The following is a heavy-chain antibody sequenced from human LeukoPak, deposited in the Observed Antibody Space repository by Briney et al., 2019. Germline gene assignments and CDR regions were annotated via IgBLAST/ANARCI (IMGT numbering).Heavy chain of an antibody. Sequence: SETLSLTCAVYGGSFSGYYWSWIRQPPGKGLEWIGEINHSGSTNYNPSLKSRVTISVDTSKNQFSLKLSSVTAADTAVYYCARGTQQHYFDYWGQGTLVTVSS. V-gene: IGHV4-34*01. CDR1: GGSFSGYY. J-gene: IGHJ4*02. CDR2: INHSGST. D-gene: IGHD6-13*01. CDR3: ARGTQQHYFDY.